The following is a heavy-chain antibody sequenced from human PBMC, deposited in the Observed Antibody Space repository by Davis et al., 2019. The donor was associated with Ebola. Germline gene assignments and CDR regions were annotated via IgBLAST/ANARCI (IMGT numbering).Heavy chain of an antibody. Sequence: MPSETLSLTCSVSGATISSYYWSWIRQPPGKGLEWLGYIYYTGSTNYNPSLKSRVTISVDTSKNQLSLKLSSVTAADTAVYYCARQPGGTAAFDIWSQGTMVTVS. D-gene: IGHD3-16*01. CDR3: ARQPGGTAAFDI. CDR2: IYYTGST. J-gene: IGHJ3*02. CDR1: GATISSYY. V-gene: IGHV4-59*08.